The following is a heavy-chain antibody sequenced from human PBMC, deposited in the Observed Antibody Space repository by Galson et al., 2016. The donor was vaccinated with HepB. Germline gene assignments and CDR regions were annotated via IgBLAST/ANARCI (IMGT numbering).Heavy chain of an antibody. CDR3: ARLGAPLTTVTTGGYFDY. V-gene: IGHV5-51*01. CDR1: GYSFTSYW. D-gene: IGHD4-17*01. Sequence: QSGAEVKKPGESLKISCKGSGYSFTSYWLGWVRQMPGKGLEWMGIIYPGDSDTRYSPSFQGQVTISADKSISTAYLQWSSLKASDTAMYYCARLGAPLTTVTTGGYFDYWGQGTLVTVST. CDR2: IYPGDSDT. J-gene: IGHJ4*02.